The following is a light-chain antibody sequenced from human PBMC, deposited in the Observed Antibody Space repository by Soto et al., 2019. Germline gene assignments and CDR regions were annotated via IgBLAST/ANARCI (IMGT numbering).Light chain of an antibody. Sequence: QSALTQPASVSGSPGQSITISCTGTSSDVCVYNYVSWYQQHPGKAPKLMIYDVSNRPSGVSNRFSGSKSGNTASLTISWLQAEDEADYYCSSYTSSSSYVFGTGTKVTVL. CDR3: SSYTSSSSYV. CDR2: DVS. CDR1: SSDVCVYNY. J-gene: IGLJ1*01. V-gene: IGLV2-14*01.